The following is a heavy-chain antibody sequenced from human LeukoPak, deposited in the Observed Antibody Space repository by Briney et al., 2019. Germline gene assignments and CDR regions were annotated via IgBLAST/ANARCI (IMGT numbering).Heavy chain of an antibody. Sequence: SETLSLTCTVSGGSISSSSYYWGWLRQPPGKGLEWIGSIYYSGSTYYNPSLKSRVTISVDTSKNQFSLKLSSVTAADTAVYYCARQRTSSSPNFDYWGQGTLVTVSS. CDR3: ARQRTSSSPNFDY. D-gene: IGHD6-6*01. CDR2: IYYSGST. V-gene: IGHV4-39*01. CDR1: GGSISSSSYY. J-gene: IGHJ4*02.